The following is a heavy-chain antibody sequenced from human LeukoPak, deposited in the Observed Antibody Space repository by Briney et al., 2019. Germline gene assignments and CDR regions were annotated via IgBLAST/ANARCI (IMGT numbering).Heavy chain of an antibody. CDR2: IYYSGST. CDR1: GDSISTSSSY. J-gene: IGHJ6*03. V-gene: IGHV4-39*01. D-gene: IGHD6-13*01. CDR3: ARARRVLTRAAVRGYYMDV. Sequence: PSETLSLTCSVSGDSISTSSSYWGWIRQPPGKGLEWIGSIYYSGSTYYNTSLKSRVTISVDTSKNQFSLKLNSVTAADTAVYYCARARRVLTRAAVRGYYMDVWGKGTTVTVSS.